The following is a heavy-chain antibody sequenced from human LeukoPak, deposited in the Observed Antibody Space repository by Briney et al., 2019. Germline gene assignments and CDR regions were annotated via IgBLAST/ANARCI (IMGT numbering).Heavy chain of an antibody. J-gene: IGHJ4*02. CDR2: IKKDGSAK. CDR3: AGCAGNSCYFDY. CDR1: GFSFISYW. V-gene: IGHV3-7*01. D-gene: IGHD1-1*01. Sequence: PGGSLRLSCAVSGFSFISYWMSWVRQAPGKGLERVANIKKDGSAKNYVDSVKGRFTISRDNAKNSLYLQLNSLRAEDTAVYYCAGCAGNSCYFDYWGQGTLVIVSS.